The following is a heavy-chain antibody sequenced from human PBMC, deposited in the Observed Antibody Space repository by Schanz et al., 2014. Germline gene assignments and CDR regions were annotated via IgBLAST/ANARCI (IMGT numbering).Heavy chain of an antibody. CDR1: GFTFSYYG. J-gene: IGHJ4*02. CDR3: ARDKGGYYPFDY. D-gene: IGHD3-22*01. Sequence: EVQLVESGGGLVQPGGSLRLSCAASGFTFSYYGMTWVRQAPGKGLEWVSTIGGSGGTTYYADSVKGRFTISRDAAKDSLFLQMTSLRADDTAVYYCARDKGGYYPFDYWGQGTLVTVSS. V-gene: IGHV3-23*04. CDR2: IGGSGGTT.